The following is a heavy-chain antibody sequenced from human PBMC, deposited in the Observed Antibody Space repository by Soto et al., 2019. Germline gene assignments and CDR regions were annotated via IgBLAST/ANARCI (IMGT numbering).Heavy chain of an antibody. CDR3: ARVTYYYDSSGYYFDAFDI. V-gene: IGHV3-48*02. CDR2: ISSSSSTI. Sequence: PGGSLRLSCAASGFTFSSYSMNWVRQAPGKGLEWVSYISSSSSTIYYADSVKGRFTISRDNAKNSLYLQMNSLRDEDTAVYYCARVTYYYDSSGYYFDAFDIWGQGTMVTVSS. CDR1: GFTFSSYS. J-gene: IGHJ3*02. D-gene: IGHD3-22*01.